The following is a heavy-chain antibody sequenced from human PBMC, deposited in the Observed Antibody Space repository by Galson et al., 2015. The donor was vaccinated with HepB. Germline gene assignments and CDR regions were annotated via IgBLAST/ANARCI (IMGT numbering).Heavy chain of an antibody. CDR2: ISYDGSNK. CDR1: GFTFSSYA. J-gene: IGHJ4*02. D-gene: IGHD4-17*01. Sequence: SLRLSCAASGFTFSSYAMHWVRQAPGKGLEWVAVISYDGSNKYYADSVKGRFTISRDNSKNTLYLQMNSLRAGDTAVYYCATYGHWGQGTLVTVSS. V-gene: IGHV3-30*04. CDR3: ATYGH.